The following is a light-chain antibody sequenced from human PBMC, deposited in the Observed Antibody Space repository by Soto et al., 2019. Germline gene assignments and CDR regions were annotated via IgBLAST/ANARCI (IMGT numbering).Light chain of an antibody. CDR1: QVIDNW. CDR2: KAS. J-gene: IGKJ4*01. V-gene: IGKV1-5*03. CDR3: KQYHTDPPT. Sequence: DIQMTQSPSTLSASVGDRVTITCRATQVIDNWLAWYQQKPGKAPKVVIYKASRFESGVPSRFSGSGSGTEFTLTISSLEPDGVGTYDRKQYHTDPPTFCGGPKVDIK.